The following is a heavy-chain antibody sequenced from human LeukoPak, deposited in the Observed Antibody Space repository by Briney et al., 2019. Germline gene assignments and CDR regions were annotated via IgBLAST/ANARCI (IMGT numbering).Heavy chain of an antibody. J-gene: IGHJ4*02. CDR1: GYTFTSYA. D-gene: IGHD5/OR15-5a*01. V-gene: IGHV1-3*01. CDR3: ARSALSTIRILDY. CDR2: INVGNDNT. Sequence: ASVKVSCGASGYTFTSYAIHWVRQAPGQRLEWMGWINVGNDNTKYSQKFQGRVTITKDTSASTAYMELSSLRPEDTAVFYCARSALSTIRILDYWGQGTLVTVSS.